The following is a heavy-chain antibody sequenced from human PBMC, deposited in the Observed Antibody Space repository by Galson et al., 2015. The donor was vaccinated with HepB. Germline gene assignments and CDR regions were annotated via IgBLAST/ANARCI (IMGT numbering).Heavy chain of an antibody. CDR2: IIPIFGIA. CDR1: GGTFSSYA. D-gene: IGHD5-18*01. J-gene: IGHJ4*02. V-gene: IGHV1-69*13. CDR3: ARGEDSYGYFDY. Sequence: SVKVSCKASGGTFSSYAISWVRQAPGQGLEWMGGIIPIFGIANYAQKCQGRVTITADESTSTAYMELSSLRSEDTAVYYCARGEDSYGYFDYWGQGTLVTVSS.